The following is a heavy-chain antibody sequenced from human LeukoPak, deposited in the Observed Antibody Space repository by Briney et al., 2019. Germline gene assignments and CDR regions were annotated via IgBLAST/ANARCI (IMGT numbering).Heavy chain of an antibody. CDR1: GGSISSSDW. V-gene: IGHV4-4*02. J-gene: IGHJ4*02. D-gene: IGHD1-14*01. Sequence: SETLSLTCAVSGGSISSSDWWSWVRQSPGKGLEWIGQIYRSGSTNYNPSLKSRVTILVDKSKNQFSLNLSSVPAADTAVYYCARDGPEGGDYWGQGTLVTVSS. CDR3: ARDGPEGGDY. CDR2: IYRSGST.